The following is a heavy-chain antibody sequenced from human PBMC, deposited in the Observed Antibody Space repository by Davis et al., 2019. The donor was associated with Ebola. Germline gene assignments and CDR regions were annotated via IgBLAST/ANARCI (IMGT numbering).Heavy chain of an antibody. D-gene: IGHD3-22*01. Sequence: SVKVSCKASGGTFSSYAISWVRQAPGQGLDWMGGIIPVFGIPKYAQKFQGRVTITADESTSTAHMELSSLRSEDTAVYYCARDRYSDGSGYFFEQSHWGQGTLVTVSS. V-gene: IGHV1-69*13. J-gene: IGHJ4*02. CDR1: GGTFSSYA. CDR3: ARDRYSDGSGYFFEQSH. CDR2: IIPVFGIP.